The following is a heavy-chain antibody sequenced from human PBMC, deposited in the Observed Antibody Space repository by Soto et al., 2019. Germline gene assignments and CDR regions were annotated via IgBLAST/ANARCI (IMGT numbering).Heavy chain of an antibody. CDR2: ISSSSSYI. J-gene: IGHJ4*02. CDR3: ARDLRCSGGRCLDS. D-gene: IGHD2-15*01. Sequence: EVQLVESGGGLVKPGGSLRLSCAASGFTFSSYSMNWVRQAPGKGLEWVSSISSSSSYIYYADSVKGRFTISRDNAKNSLYLQMNSLRAEDTAVYYCARDLRCSGGRCLDSWGQGTLVTVSS. V-gene: IGHV3-21*01. CDR1: GFTFSSYS.